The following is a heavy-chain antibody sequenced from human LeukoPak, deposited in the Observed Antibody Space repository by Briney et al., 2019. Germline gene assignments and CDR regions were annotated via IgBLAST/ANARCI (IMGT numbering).Heavy chain of an antibody. Sequence: GGSLRLSCAASGFTFSNAYMNWVRQAPGKGLEWVSAISGGGGTTYYADSVKGRFTISRDNSKNTLYLQMNSLRAEDTAVYYCPRGYSYGWDFDYWGQGTLVTVSS. CDR3: PRGYSYGWDFDY. D-gene: IGHD5-18*01. V-gene: IGHV3-23*01. J-gene: IGHJ4*02. CDR1: GFTFSNAY. CDR2: ISGGGGTT.